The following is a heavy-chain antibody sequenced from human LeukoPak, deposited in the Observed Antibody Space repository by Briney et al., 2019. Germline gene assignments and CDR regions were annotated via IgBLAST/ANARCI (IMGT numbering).Heavy chain of an antibody. CDR2: VYPSGTT. CDR3: AREVSWYGEVLYFDS. Sequence: SETLSLTCTVSGGSISSYYWSWIRQPAGQGLEWIGRVYPSGTTYYNPSLKSRVTMSVDTSKNQFSLKLSSVTAADTAVYYCAREVSWYGEVLYFDSWGQGTLVTFSS. V-gene: IGHV4-4*07. CDR1: GGSISSYY. J-gene: IGHJ4*02. D-gene: IGHD6-13*01.